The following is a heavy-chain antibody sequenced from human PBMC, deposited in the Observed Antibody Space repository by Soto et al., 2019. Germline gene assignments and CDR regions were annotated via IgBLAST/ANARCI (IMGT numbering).Heavy chain of an antibody. CDR3: AKDRSPLIGAFDI. Sequence: PGGSLRLSCAASGFTFSSYAMSWVRQAPGKGLEWVSAISGSGGSTYYADSVKGRFTISRDNSKNTLYLQMNSLRAEDTAVYYFAKDRSPLIGAFDIRGQGTTVTGSS. J-gene: IGHJ3*02. CDR2: ISGSGGST. V-gene: IGHV3-23*01. CDR1: GFTFSSYA.